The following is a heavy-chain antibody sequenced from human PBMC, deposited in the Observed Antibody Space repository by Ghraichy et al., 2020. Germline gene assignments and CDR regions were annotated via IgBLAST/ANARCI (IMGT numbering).Heavy chain of an antibody. CDR2: ISGSGGNT. D-gene: IGHD3-22*01. J-gene: IGHJ4*02. V-gene: IGHV3-23*01. Sequence: GESLNISCAASGFTFSSSAMSWVRQAPGKGLEWVSGISGSGGNTYYADSVKGRFTISRDNSKNTLHLQMNSLRAEDTAVYYCAKRSDGSGSPGGYWGQGTLVTVSS. CDR3: AKRSDGSGSPGGY. CDR1: GFTFSSSA.